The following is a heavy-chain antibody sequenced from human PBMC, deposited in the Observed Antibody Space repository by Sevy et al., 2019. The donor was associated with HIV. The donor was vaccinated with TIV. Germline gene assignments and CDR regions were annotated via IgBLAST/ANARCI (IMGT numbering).Heavy chain of an antibody. Sequence: ASVKVSCKASGYTFTSSEVNWVRQAPGQGLEWMGWINPNSGKTGYAQKLQGRVTMTRDTSVSTVFMELSSLTSEDTATYYSVRAMRDGSGWYGPTYWGQGTLVTVSS. CDR2: INPNSGKT. CDR3: VRAMRDGSGWYGPTY. J-gene: IGHJ4*02. V-gene: IGHV1-8*01. D-gene: IGHD6-19*01. CDR1: GYTFTSSE.